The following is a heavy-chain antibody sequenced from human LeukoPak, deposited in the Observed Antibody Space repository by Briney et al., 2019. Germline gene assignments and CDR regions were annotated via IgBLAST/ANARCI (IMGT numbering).Heavy chain of an antibody. V-gene: IGHV4-30-4*08. CDR3: AGSSGYSFYYFDY. J-gene: IGHJ4*02. D-gene: IGHD3-22*01. CDR1: GGSISSGDYY. CDR2: IYYSGST. Sequence: SQTLSLTCTVSGGSISSGDYYWSWIRQPPGKGLEWIGYIYYSGSTYYNPSLKSRATISVDTSKNQFSLKLSSVTAADTAVYYCAGSSGYSFYYFDYWGQGTLVTVSS.